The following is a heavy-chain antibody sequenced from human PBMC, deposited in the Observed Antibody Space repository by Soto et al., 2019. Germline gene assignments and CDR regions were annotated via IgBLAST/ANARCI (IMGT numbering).Heavy chain of an antibody. Sequence: QVQLQESGPGLVKPSGTLSLTCAVSSGSISSSDWWSWVRQPPGKGLEWIGEIYHSGSTNYNPSLKSRVTISVDKSKNQFSLNLSSVTAADTAIYYCAIRYNYFYYIHVWGKGTTVTVSS. V-gene: IGHV4-4*02. D-gene: IGHD1-1*01. CDR3: AIRYNYFYYIHV. CDR2: IYHSGST. J-gene: IGHJ6*03. CDR1: SGSISSSDW.